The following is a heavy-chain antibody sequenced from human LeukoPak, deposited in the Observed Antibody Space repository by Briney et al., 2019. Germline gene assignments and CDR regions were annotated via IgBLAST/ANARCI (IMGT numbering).Heavy chain of an antibody. J-gene: IGHJ4*02. CDR1: GFTFNNYA. D-gene: IGHD6-19*01. CDR3: GKTTTGYSSGRYPGWPVDY. CDR2: VFGSGGSA. V-gene: IGHV3-23*01. Sequence: PGGSLRLSCAASGFTFNNYAMYWVRQAPGKGLEWVSGVFGSGGSAHYADSVEGRFTISRDNSKNTVYLEINSLRAEDTAIYYCGKTTTGYSSGRYPGWPVDYWGQGTLVTVSS.